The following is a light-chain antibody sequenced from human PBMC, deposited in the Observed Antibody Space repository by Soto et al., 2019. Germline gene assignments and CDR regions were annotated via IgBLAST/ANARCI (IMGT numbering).Light chain of an antibody. CDR1: QSVSSTY. J-gene: IGKJ2*01. V-gene: IGKV3-20*01. Sequence: EIVLTQSPGTMSLSPGERATLSCRASQSVSSTYLAWYQQKPGQAPRLLIYGASSRATAIPDRLSGSGSGTDFTLTMSRLEPEDFAVYYCQQYSSSPRTFGQGTKLEIK. CDR3: QQYSSSPRT. CDR2: GAS.